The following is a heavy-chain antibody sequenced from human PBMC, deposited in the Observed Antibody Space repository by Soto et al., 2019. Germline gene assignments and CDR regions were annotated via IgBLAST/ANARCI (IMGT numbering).Heavy chain of an antibody. CDR1: GGSICNPIYY. Sequence: PSETLSLTCSVSGGSICNPIYYWAWLRQPPGKGLEWIGYIYYSGSTNYNPSLKSRVTISVDTSKNQFSLKLSSVTAADTAVYYCARSYDFWSGYYPHYYYYMDVWGKGTTVTVSS. CDR2: IYYSGST. J-gene: IGHJ6*03. D-gene: IGHD3-3*01. V-gene: IGHV4-61*05. CDR3: ARSYDFWSGYYPHYYYYMDV.